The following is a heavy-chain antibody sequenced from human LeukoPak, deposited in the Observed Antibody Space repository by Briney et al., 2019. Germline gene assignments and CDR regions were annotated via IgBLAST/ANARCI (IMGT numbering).Heavy chain of an antibody. Sequence: GGSLRLSCVASGFTFTSDAMNWVRQAPGKGLGWVSSTVSRGTTQYADSVKGRFTVSRDTSKNTLYLQMNSLRADDTAVYYCAKCSTSAYTTGWCNWIDPWGQGTLVTVSS. CDR3: AKCSTSAYTTGWCNWIDP. CDR2: TVSRGTT. V-gene: IGHV3-23*01. J-gene: IGHJ5*02. CDR1: GFTFTSDA. D-gene: IGHD6-19*01.